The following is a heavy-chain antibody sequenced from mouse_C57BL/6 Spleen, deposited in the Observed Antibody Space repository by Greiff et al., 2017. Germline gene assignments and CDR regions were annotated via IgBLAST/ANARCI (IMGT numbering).Heavy chain of an antibody. CDR2: IDPSDSET. CDR1: GYTFTSYW. CDR3: ARFCYYGSGSFDY. Sequence: QVQLQQPGAELVRPGSSVKLSCKASGYTFTSYWMHWVKQRPIQGLEWIGNIDPSDSETHYNQKFKDKATLTVDKSSSTAYMQLSSLTSEDSAVYYCARFCYYGSGSFDYWGQGTTLTVSS. J-gene: IGHJ2*01. D-gene: IGHD1-1*01. V-gene: IGHV1-52*01.